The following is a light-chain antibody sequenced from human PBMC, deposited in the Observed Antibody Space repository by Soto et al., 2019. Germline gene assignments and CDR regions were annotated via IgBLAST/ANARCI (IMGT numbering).Light chain of an antibody. CDR3: QSYDNTLSGWV. J-gene: IGLJ3*02. CDR2: ANT. V-gene: IGLV1-40*01. Sequence: QLVLTQPPSVSGAPGQRVTISCTGSSSNIGAGFDVHWYRQFPGTAPTLLISANTNRPAGVPDRFSGSKSGTSASLAISGLQAEDEADYYCQSYDNTLSGWVFGGGTKLTVL. CDR1: SSNIGAGFD.